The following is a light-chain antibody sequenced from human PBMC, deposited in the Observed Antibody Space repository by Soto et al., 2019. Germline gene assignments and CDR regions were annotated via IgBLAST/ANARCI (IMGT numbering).Light chain of an antibody. CDR3: QQRSNWPVT. J-gene: IGKJ1*01. V-gene: IGKV3-11*01. CDR1: QSVSSY. Sequence: EIVLTQSPATLSLSPGEGATLSCRASQSVSSYLAWYQQKPGQAPRLLIYDASNRATGIPARFSGSGSGTDFTLIISTLEPEDFAVYYCQQRSNWPVTFGLGTKVEV. CDR2: DAS.